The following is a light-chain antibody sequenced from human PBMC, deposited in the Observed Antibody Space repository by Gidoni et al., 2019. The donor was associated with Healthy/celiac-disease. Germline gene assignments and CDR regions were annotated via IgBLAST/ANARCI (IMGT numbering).Light chain of an antibody. J-gene: IGKJ3*01. CDR1: QSVSSY. CDR3: QQRSNWPPGFT. V-gene: IGKV3-11*01. CDR2: DAS. Sequence: EIVLTHSPATLSLSPGDRATLSCRASQSVSSYLDWYQQKPGQAPRLLIYDASNRATGLPARFSGSGAGTDFTVTISSLEPEDFAVYYCQQRSNWPPGFTFGPGTKVDIK.